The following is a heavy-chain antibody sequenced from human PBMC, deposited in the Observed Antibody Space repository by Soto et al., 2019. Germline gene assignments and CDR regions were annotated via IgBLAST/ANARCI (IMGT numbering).Heavy chain of an antibody. CDR2: ISGSGGST. D-gene: IGHD6-19*01. Sequence: EVQLLESGGGLVQTGGSLRLSCAASGFTFSSYAMSLVRQAPGKGLEWVSAISGSGGSTYYADSVKGRFTISRDNSKNTLYLQMNSLRAEDTAVYYCAKGGGSIAVAGTGVYFDYWGQGTLVTVSS. CDR1: GFTFSSYA. V-gene: IGHV3-23*01. J-gene: IGHJ4*02. CDR3: AKGGGSIAVAGTGVYFDY.